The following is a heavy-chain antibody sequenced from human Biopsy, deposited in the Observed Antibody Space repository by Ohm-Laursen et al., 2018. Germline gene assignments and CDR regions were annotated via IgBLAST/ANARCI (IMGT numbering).Heavy chain of an antibody. J-gene: IGHJ4*02. CDR1: GFSFDNYA. V-gene: IGHV3-23*01. CDR2: ISGSGGST. CDR3: AKGGYCTTTSCYMDVDY. Sequence: SLRLSCAASGFSFDNYAMNWVRQAPGKGLGWVSTISGSGGSTYYADSVKGRFTISRDASKSTLYLLMNSLRAEDTAMYYCAKGGYCTTTSCYMDVDYWGQGTLATVSS. D-gene: IGHD2-2*02.